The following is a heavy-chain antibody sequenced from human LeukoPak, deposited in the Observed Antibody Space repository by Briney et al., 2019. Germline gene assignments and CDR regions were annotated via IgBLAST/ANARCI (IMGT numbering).Heavy chain of an antibody. CDR3: ARSGYRHPYHFDS. CDR1: GLTVRTTY. CDR2: LYTGGGS. Sequence: GGSLRLSCAASGLTVRTTYMSWVRQAPGKGPEWVSVLYTGGGSDYADSVKGRFAISRDNSKNTLALQMNSLRAEDTAIYYCARSGYRHPYHFDSWGQGTLVIVSS. D-gene: IGHD3-22*01. J-gene: IGHJ4*02. V-gene: IGHV3-53*01.